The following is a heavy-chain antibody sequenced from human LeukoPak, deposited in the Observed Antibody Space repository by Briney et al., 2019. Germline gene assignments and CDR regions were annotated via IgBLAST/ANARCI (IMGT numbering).Heavy chain of an antibody. Sequence: GASVKVSCKASGYTFTSYGISWVRQAPGQGLEWMGWISAYNGNTNYAQRFHGRVTMTRDTSISTAYMELDRLRFDDTAVYYCARDSGEVPDYWGQGTLVTVSS. CDR2: ISAYNGNT. D-gene: IGHD3-10*01. CDR3: ARDSGEVPDY. CDR1: GYTFTSYG. V-gene: IGHV1-18*01. J-gene: IGHJ4*02.